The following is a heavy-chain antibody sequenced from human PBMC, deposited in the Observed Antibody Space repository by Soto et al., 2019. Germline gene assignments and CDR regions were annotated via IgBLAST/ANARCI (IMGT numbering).Heavy chain of an antibody. Sequence: ASVKVSCKVSGYTLTELSMHWVRQAPGKGLEWMGGFDPEDGETIYAQKFQGRVTMTEDTSTDTAYMELSGLRSEDTAVYYCAILGYCISTSCPPYYFDYWGQGTLVTVSS. V-gene: IGHV1-24*01. J-gene: IGHJ4*02. CDR3: AILGYCISTSCPPYYFDY. CDR2: FDPEDGET. CDR1: GYTLTELS. D-gene: IGHD2-2*01.